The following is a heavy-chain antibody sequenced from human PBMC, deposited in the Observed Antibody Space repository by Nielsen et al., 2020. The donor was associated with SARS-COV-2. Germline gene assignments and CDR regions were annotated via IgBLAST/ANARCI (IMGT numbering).Heavy chain of an antibody. D-gene: IGHD4-17*01. CDR3: ARDPSDGDYAYYFDY. V-gene: IGHV3-23*01. Sequence: WIRQPPGKGLEWVSAISGSGGSTYYADSVKGRFTISRDNSKNTLYLQMNSLRAEDTAVYYCARDPSDGDYAYYFDYWGQGTLVTVSS. CDR2: ISGSGGST. J-gene: IGHJ4*02.